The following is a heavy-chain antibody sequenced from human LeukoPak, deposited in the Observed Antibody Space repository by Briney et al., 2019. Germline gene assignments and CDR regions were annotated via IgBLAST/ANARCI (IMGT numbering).Heavy chain of an antibody. J-gene: IGHJ5*02. CDR3: ARQKGIAAAGNWFDP. D-gene: IGHD6-13*01. V-gene: IGHV4-39*01. Sequence: SQTLSLTCTVSGGSISSSSYYWGWIRQPPGKGLEWIGSIYNSGSTYYNPSPKSRVTISVDTSKNQFSLKLSSVTAADTAVYYCARQKGIAAAGNWFDPWGQGTLLTVSS. CDR1: GGSISSSSYY. CDR2: IYNSGST.